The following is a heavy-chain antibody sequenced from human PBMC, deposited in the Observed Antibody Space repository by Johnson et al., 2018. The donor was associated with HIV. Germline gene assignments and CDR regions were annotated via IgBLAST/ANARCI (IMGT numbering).Heavy chain of an antibody. V-gene: IGHV3-30*02. J-gene: IGHJ3*02. CDR2: IRYDGSNK. CDR1: GFTFSSYG. Sequence: QMQLVQSGGGVVQPGGSLRLSCAASGFTFSSYGMHWVRQAPGKGLERVAFIRYDGSNKYYADSVKGRFTISRDNSKNTLYLQMNSLRAEDTAVYYCAKGGYSGCSVCAFDIWGQGTMVNVSS. D-gene: IGHD6-19*01. CDR3: AKGGYSGCSVCAFDI.